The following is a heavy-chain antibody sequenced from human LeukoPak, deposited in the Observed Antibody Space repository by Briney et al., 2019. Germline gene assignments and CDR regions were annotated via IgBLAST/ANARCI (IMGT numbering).Heavy chain of an antibody. V-gene: IGHV3-11*06. Sequence: PGGSLRLSCAASGFTFSDYYMSWIRQAPGKGLEWASYISSSSSYTNYADSVKGRFTISRDNAKNSLYLQMNSLRAEDTAVYYCARWTAPGVSYDILTGYDDAFDIWGQGTMVTVSS. CDR3: ARWTAPGVSYDILTGYDDAFDI. D-gene: IGHD3-9*01. CDR1: GFTFSDYY. J-gene: IGHJ3*02. CDR2: ISSSSSYT.